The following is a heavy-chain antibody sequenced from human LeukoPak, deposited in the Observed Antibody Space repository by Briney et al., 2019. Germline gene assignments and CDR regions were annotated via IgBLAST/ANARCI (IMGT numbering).Heavy chain of an antibody. CDR3: AKAQQLGEFDY. CDR1: GFTFSNYW. V-gene: IGHV3-30*18. D-gene: IGHD6-13*01. J-gene: IGHJ4*02. Sequence: GGSLRLSCGASGFTFSNYWMHWVRQAPGKGLEWVAVISYDGSNKYYADSVKGRFTISRDNSKNTLYLQMNSLRAEDTAVYYCAKAQQLGEFDYWGQGTLVTVSS. CDR2: ISYDGSNK.